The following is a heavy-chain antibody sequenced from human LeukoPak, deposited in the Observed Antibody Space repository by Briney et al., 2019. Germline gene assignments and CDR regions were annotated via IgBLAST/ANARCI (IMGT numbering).Heavy chain of an antibody. CDR3: ARGGTTFEH. D-gene: IGHD1-1*01. V-gene: IGHV3-7*01. CDR2: IKPDVSEI. CDR1: GFTFSNYW. Sequence: GGSLRLSCAASGFTFSNYWMSWVRQAPGKGLEWVANIKPDVSEIYYVDSVKGRFTISRDNAKNYLYLQMNSLRAEDTAVYYCARGGTTFEHWGQGTLVTVSS. J-gene: IGHJ4*02.